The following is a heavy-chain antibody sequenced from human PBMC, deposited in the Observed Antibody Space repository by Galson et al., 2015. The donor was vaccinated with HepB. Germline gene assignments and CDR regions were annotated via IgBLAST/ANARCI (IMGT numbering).Heavy chain of an antibody. CDR1: GFTFSDHY. CDR3: ARVTGQGAVAGTTVDY. CDR2: ISSSSSYT. D-gene: IGHD6-19*01. J-gene: IGHJ4*02. V-gene: IGHV3-11*06. Sequence: SLRLSCAASGFTFSDHYMSWIRQAQGKGLEWVSYISSSSSYTNFADSVKGRFTVSRDNAKNSLYLQMNSLRAEDTAVYYCARVTGQGAVAGTTVDYWGQGTLVTVSS.